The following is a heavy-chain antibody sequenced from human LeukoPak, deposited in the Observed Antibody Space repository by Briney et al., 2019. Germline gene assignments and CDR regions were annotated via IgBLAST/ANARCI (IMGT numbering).Heavy chain of an antibody. J-gene: IGHJ6*02. V-gene: IGHV1-69*04. CDR2: IIPIFGIA. CDR3: ARSWRRRYSLNLPPPRYYYYGMDV. D-gene: IGHD5-18*01. CDR1: GGTFSSYA. Sequence: SVKVSCKASGGTFSSYAISWVRQAPGQGLEWMGRIIPIFGIANYAQKFQGRVTIIADKSTSTAYMELSSLRSEDTAVYYCARSWRRRYSLNLPPPRYYYYGMDVWGQGTTVTVSS.